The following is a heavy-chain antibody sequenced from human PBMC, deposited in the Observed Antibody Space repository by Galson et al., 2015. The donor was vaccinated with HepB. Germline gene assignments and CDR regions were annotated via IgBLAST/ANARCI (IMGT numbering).Heavy chain of an antibody. D-gene: IGHD2-21*01. CDR1: GFTFSSYA. CDR2: ISGSGGSK. J-gene: IGHJ5*02. Sequence: SLRLSCAASGFTFSSYAMSWVRQAPGKGLEWVSAISGSGGSKYYADSVKGRFTISRDNSKNTLYLQMNSLRAEDTAVYYCARAVAVRWFDPWGQGTLVTVSS. CDR3: ARAVAVRWFDP. V-gene: IGHV3-23*01.